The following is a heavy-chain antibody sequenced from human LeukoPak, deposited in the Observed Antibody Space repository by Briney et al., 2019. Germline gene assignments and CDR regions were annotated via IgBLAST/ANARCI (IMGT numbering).Heavy chain of an antibody. J-gene: IGHJ6*02. CDR3: ARDVWRRVFYYGMDV. CDR1: GGTFSSYA. V-gene: IGHV1-69*04. D-gene: IGHD2-21*01. CDR2: IIPILGIA. Sequence: ASVKVSCKASGGTFSSYAISWVRQAPGQGLEWMGRIIPILGIANYAQKFQGRVTITADKSTSTAYMELSSLRSEDTALYFCARDVWRRVFYYGMDVWGQGTTVAVSS.